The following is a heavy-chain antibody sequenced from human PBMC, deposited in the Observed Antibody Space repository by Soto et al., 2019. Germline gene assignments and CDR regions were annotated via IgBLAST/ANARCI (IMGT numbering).Heavy chain of an antibody. CDR3: AHSRYGSGSQARDFDY. V-gene: IGHV2-5*01. CDR1: GSSLTTSGLG. CDR2: IYWNDDK. D-gene: IGHD3-10*01. Sequence: QSTLKELGPRLVNPKPPSTLTCTFSGSSLTTSGLGVGWIRQPPGKALEWLALIYWNDDKGYSPPLKSRLTITKDTSKNPVVLTMTTMDPVDTATYYCAHSRYGSGSQARDFDYWGQGTLVTVSS. J-gene: IGHJ4*02.